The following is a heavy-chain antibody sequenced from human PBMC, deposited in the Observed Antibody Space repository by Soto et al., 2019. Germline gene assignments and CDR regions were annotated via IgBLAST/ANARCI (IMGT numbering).Heavy chain of an antibody. CDR3: ARVIGYYDHMDV. CDR1: GYTFTTYD. V-gene: IGHV1-18*01. Sequence: QVQLVQSGGEVKKPGASVKVSCKASGYTFTTYDLSWVRQAPGQGLEWMGWISAYNGNTNYAQNLQGRVTMTTDTSTSTAYMELRSLRSDDTAVYYCARVIGYYDHMDVWGQGTTVTVSS. D-gene: IGHD3-22*01. CDR2: ISAYNGNT. J-gene: IGHJ6*02.